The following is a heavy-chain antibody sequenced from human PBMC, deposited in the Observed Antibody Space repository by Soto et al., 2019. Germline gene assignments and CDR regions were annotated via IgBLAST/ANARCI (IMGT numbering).Heavy chain of an antibody. Sequence: EVQLLESGGGLVQPGGSLRLSCAASGFTFSSYAMSWVRQAPGKGLEWVSVISGSGESTYHADSVKGRFTISRNNXKNTLYLQMHSMGAEDADVYYCTTVGTTVVTPSVYWGQGTLVTVSS. D-gene: IGHD4-17*01. CDR1: GFTFSSYA. J-gene: IGHJ4*02. V-gene: IGHV3-23*01. CDR2: ISGSGEST. CDR3: TTVGTTVVTPSVY.